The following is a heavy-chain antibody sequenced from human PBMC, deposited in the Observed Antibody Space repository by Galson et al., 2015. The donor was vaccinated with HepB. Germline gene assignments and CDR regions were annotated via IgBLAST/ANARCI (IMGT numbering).Heavy chain of an antibody. CDR1: GYTLTELS. D-gene: IGHD3-9*01. V-gene: IGHV1-24*01. CDR2: FDPEDGET. J-gene: IGHJ4*02. CDR3: ATGGTYYDILTPGRALDY. Sequence: SVKVSCKVSGYTLTELSMHWVRQAPGKGLEWMGGFDPEDGETIYAQKFQGRVTMTEDTSTDTAYMELSSLRFEDTAVYYCATGGTYYDILTPGRALDYWGQGTLVTVSS.